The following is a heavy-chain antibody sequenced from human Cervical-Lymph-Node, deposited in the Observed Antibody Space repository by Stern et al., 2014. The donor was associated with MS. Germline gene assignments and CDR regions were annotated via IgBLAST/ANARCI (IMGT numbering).Heavy chain of an antibody. J-gene: IGHJ5*02. CDR1: GFTFSNYG. CDR3: ARAVQLRSAHNWFDP. D-gene: IGHD6-19*01. Sequence: DQLVQSGGGVVQPGRSLRLSCAASGFTFSNYGMHWARQAPGKGLEWVACIWSDGSNAYHSESVKGRFTISRDNSKNTVYLQMNNVRAEDTAVYYCARAVQLRSAHNWFDPWGQGTLVTVAS. CDR2: IWSDGSNA. V-gene: IGHV3-33*01.